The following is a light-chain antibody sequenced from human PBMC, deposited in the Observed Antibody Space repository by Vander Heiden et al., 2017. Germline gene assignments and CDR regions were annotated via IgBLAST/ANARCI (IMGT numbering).Light chain of an antibody. CDR1: SSDVGGYNY. Sequence: QSALTQHRSVSGYPGQSVTISCTGTSSDVGGYNYVSWYQQHPGKDPKLMIYDVSKRPSGVPDRFSGSKSGNTASLTISGLQAEDEADYYCCSYAGSYTFVVFGGGTKLTVL. V-gene: IGLV2-11*01. J-gene: IGLJ2*01. CDR2: DVS. CDR3: CSYAGSYTFVV.